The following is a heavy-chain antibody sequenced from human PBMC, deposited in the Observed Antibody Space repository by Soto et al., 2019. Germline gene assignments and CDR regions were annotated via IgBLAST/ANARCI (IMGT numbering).Heavy chain of an antibody. CDR1: GGSISSYY. D-gene: IGHD2-2*02. CDR3: ARVKSKRQLLYTNYYYGMDV. CDR2: IYYSGST. J-gene: IGHJ6*02. Sequence: LSLTCTVSGGSISSYYWSWIRQPPGKGLEWIGYIYYSGSTNYNPSLKSRVTISVDTSKNQFSLKLSSVTAADTAVYYCARVKSKRQLLYTNYYYGMDVWGQGTTVTVSS. V-gene: IGHV4-59*01.